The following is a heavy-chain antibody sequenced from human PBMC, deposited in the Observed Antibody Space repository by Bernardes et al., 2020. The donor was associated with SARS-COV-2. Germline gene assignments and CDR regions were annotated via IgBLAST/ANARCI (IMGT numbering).Heavy chain of an antibody. CDR3: ARCNPTLGATDCLDY. V-gene: IGHV1-2*02. CDR1: GYTFTGYY. D-gene: IGHD1-26*01. J-gene: IGHJ4*02. CDR2: INANSGGT. Sequence: ASVKVSCKASGYTFTGYYIHWVRQAPGQGLEWMGWINANSGGTNYAQKFQGRVTMTRDTSISTAYMELIRVRSDDTAIYYCARCNPTLGATDCLDYWGQGTLVTVSS.